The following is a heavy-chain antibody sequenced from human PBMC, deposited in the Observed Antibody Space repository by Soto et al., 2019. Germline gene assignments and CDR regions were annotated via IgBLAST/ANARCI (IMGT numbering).Heavy chain of an antibody. Sequence: EVQLVESGGGLVKPGGSLRLYCAASGFTVSSKYMRWVRQAPGQGLEWVSLINRGGIISYADSVKGRFTISRDNSENTLYLQMSTLGVEDTAVYYCTRDHVHCSGGNCYETPMDVWGEGTTVTVYS. J-gene: IGHJ6*03. CDR2: INRGGII. D-gene: IGHD2-15*01. V-gene: IGHV3-66*01. CDR1: GFTVSSKY. CDR3: TRDHVHCSGGNCYETPMDV.